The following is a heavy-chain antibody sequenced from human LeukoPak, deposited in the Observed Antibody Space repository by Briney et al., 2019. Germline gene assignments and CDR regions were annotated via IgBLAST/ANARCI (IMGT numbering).Heavy chain of an antibody. CDR3: AKDGFGEVKGAFDI. D-gene: IGHD3-10*01. Sequence: GTLLLSCAASGFTFSSYGMSWVRQAPGKGLEWVSAISGSGGSTYYADSVKGRFTISRDNSKNTLYLQVNSLRAEDTAVYYCAKDGFGEVKGAFDIWGQGTMVTVSS. CDR2: ISGSGGST. J-gene: IGHJ3*02. V-gene: IGHV3-23*01. CDR1: GFTFSSYG.